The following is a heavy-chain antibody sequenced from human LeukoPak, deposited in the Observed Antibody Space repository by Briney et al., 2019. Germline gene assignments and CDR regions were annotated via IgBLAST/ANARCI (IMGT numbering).Heavy chain of an antibody. D-gene: IGHD3-16*02. V-gene: IGHV4-34*01. Sequence: PSETLSLTCAVYGGSFSGYYWSWIRQPPGKGLEWIGEINHSGSTNYNPSLKSRVTISVDTSKNQFSLKLSSVTAADTAVYYCARGSYDYVWGSYRHAFDIWGQGTMVTVSS. J-gene: IGHJ3*02. CDR3: ARGSYDYVWGSYRHAFDI. CDR2: INHSGST. CDR1: GGSFSGYY.